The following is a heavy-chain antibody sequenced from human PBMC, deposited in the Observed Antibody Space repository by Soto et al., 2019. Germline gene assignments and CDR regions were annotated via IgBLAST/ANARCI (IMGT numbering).Heavy chain of an antibody. CDR3: ARGNYNYYYYYGMDV. Sequence: SETLAVTCTVYGWSFSGYYWSWIRQPPGKGLEWIGEINHSGSTNYNPSLKSRVTISVDTSKNQFSLKLSSVTAADTAVYYCARGNYNYYYYYGMDVWGQGTTVTVSS. V-gene: IGHV4-34*01. CDR1: GWSFSGYY. J-gene: IGHJ6*02. D-gene: IGHD1-7*01. CDR2: INHSGST.